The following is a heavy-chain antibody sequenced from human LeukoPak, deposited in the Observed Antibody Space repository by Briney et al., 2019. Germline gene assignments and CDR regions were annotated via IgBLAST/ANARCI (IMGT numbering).Heavy chain of an antibody. CDR2: ISSSSSMI. CDR1: GFTFSSYS. Sequence: GGSLRLSCAASGFTFSSYSMNWVRQAPGKGLEWVSYISSSSSMIYYADSVKGRYTISRDNSKNSLYLQMNSLRTEDTALYYCAKDLASVYDAFNIWGQGTMVTVSS. J-gene: IGHJ3*02. CDR3: AKDLASVYDAFNI. V-gene: IGHV3-48*04.